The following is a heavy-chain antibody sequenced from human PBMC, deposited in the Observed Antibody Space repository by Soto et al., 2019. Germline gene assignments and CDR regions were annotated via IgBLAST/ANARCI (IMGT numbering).Heavy chain of an antibody. CDR2: INPDSGAT. CDR3: ARDRGSGWYDNFDY. Sequence: ASVKVSCKGSGYTFMAYYIQWVRHAPGQGSEWMGWINPDSGATNYAQKFQGRVTMTSDTSISAASMELSRLRSDDPAVYYCARDRGSGWYDNFDYWGQGTLVTVSS. V-gene: IGHV1-2*02. D-gene: IGHD6-19*01. J-gene: IGHJ4*02. CDR1: GYTFMAYY.